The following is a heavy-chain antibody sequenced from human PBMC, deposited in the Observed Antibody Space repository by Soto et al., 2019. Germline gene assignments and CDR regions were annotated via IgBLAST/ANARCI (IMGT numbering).Heavy chain of an antibody. V-gene: IGHV1-69*13. Sequence: SVKVSCKASGGTFTNYALSWVRRAPGQGLEWMGGIIPIFDTPNYAQKFQGRVTITADESTSTTYMELRSLRSEDTAVYLCARGATRWELLGFDYWGQGTLVTVSS. D-gene: IGHD1-26*01. J-gene: IGHJ4*02. CDR1: GGTFTNYA. CDR3: ARGATRWELLGFDY. CDR2: IIPIFDTP.